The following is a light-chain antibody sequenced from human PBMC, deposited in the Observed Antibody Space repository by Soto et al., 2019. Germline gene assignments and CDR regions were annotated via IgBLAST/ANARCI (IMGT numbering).Light chain of an antibody. CDR2: GAS. V-gene: IGKV3-20*01. Sequence: IVLTQSPGTLSVSPGERVTLSCRASQTVIHNFLAWYQQKPGQAPRLLIYGASTRTSGVPDRFSGRGSGTDFTLTISRLEPEDSAVYFCQRYVYPIFTFRQGTKLEI. CDR3: QRYVYPIFT. CDR1: QTVIHNF. J-gene: IGKJ2*01.